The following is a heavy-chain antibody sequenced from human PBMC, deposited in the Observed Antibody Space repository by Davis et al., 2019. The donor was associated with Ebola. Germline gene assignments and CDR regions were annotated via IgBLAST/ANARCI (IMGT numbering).Heavy chain of an antibody. Sequence: MPSETLSLTCTVSGGSMSPYYWSWIRQPPGKGLEWIGYIYYSGNTKFNPSLKSRVTISVDTSKNQFSLKLSSVTAADTAVYYCARAPVIPAAIRGAYYFDYWGQGTLVTVSS. CDR2: IYYSGNT. CDR3: ARAPVIPAAIRGAYYFDY. CDR1: GGSMSPYY. V-gene: IGHV4-59*01. D-gene: IGHD2-2*02. J-gene: IGHJ4*02.